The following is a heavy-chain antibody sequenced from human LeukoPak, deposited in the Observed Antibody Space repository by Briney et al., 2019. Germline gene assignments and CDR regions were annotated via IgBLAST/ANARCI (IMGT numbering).Heavy chain of an antibody. D-gene: IGHD5-18*01. Sequence: GGSLRLSCATSGFPFETNAMSWVRQAPGKGLGWVATIGNTETFYADSVTGRFTISRDNSKNTVNLQMNRLRVEDTAIYHCAKDWIQFNRVFDCFDSWGQGTLVTVSS. J-gene: IGHJ4*02. CDR3: AKDWIQFNRVFDCFDS. CDR2: IGNTET. CDR1: GFPFETNA. V-gene: IGHV3-23*01.